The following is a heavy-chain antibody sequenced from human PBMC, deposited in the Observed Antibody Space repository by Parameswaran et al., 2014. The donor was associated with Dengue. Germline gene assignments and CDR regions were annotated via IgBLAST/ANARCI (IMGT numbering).Heavy chain of an antibody. CDR3: AAASAFGFVSTNSYYYGMDF. J-gene: IGHJ6*02. D-gene: IGHD5/OR15-5a*01. Sequence: WVRQAPGQRLEWIGWIVVGSGNTKYAQKFQERVTITRDMSTSTAYMELRSLRSEDTAVYYCAAASAFGFVSTNSYYYGMDFWGQGTTVTVSS. V-gene: IGHV1-58*01. CDR2: IVVGSGNT.